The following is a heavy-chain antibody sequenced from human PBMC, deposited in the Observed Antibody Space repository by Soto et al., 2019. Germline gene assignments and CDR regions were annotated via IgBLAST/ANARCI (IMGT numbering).Heavy chain of an antibody. Sequence: PSETLSLTCTVSGGSISSYYWSWIRQPPGKGLEWIGYMYYGGSTSYNPSLKSRVTISVDTSKNQFSLKLSSVTAADTAVYYCVRHLVDDAFDIWGQGTMVTVAS. CDR2: MYYGGST. V-gene: IGHV4-59*08. J-gene: IGHJ3*02. CDR1: GGSISSYY. CDR3: VRHLVDDAFDI.